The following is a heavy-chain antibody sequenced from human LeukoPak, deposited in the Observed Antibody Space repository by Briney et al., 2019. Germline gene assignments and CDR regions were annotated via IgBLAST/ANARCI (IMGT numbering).Heavy chain of an antibody. CDR1: GGSISSSSYY. J-gene: IGHJ4*02. CDR2: IYYSGST. D-gene: IGHD3-22*01. V-gene: IGHV4-39*07. CDR3: AGVRPAAYDSSGSFDY. Sequence: SETLSLTRTVSGGSISSSSYYWGWIRQPPGKGLEWIGSIYYSGSTYYNPSPKSRVTISVDTSKNQFSLKLSSVTAADTAVYYCAGVRPAAYDSSGSFDYWGQGTLVTVSS.